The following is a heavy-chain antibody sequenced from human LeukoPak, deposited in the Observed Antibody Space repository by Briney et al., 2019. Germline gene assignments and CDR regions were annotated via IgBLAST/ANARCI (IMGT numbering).Heavy chain of an antibody. J-gene: IGHJ6*02. V-gene: IGHV3-64D*09. CDR3: VRGYSFGPYGMDV. Sequence: QPGGSLRLSCSASGFPFRSYAMHWVRPAPGKGLEYVSAISDSGGSTYYADSVKGRFTISRDNSKNTLYLQMSSLRAEDTAVYFCVRGYSFGPYGMDVWGQGTTVTVSS. CDR1: GFPFRSYA. CDR2: ISDSGGST. D-gene: IGHD2-15*01.